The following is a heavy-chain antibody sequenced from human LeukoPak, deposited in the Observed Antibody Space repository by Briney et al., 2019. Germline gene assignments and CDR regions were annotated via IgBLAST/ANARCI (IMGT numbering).Heavy chain of an antibody. CDR2: IKNDGSES. CDR3: AKNNGWFHLAQ. D-gene: IGHD6-19*01. CDR1: GFNFRDHW. J-gene: IGHJ4*02. V-gene: IGHV3-7*03. Sequence: GGSLRLSCAVSGFNFRDHWMDWVRQAPGKGLEWVGHIKNDGSESYYVDSLKGRFSISRDNTNNAQYLQMNSLRVEDTAVYYCAKNNGWFHLAQWGQGTLVAVSS.